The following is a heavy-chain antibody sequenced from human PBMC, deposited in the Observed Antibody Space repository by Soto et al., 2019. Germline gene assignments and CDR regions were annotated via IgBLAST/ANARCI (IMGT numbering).Heavy chain of an antibody. CDR1: GGSISSGDYY. CDR2: IYYSGST. CDR3: ARGDSSGPFDY. J-gene: IGHJ4*02. Sequence: PSETLSLTCAVSGGSISSGDYYWSWIRQPPGKGLEWIGYIYYSGSTYYNPSLKSRVTISVDTSKNQFSLKLSSVTAADTAVYYCARGDSSGPFDYWGQGTLVTVSS. D-gene: IGHD6-19*01. V-gene: IGHV4-30-4*01.